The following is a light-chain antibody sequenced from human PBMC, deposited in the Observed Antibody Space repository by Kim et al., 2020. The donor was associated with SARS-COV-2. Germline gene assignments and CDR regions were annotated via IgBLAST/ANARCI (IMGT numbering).Light chain of an antibody. CDR2: GAS. V-gene: IGKV3-15*01. Sequence: EIVMTQSPATLSVSPGERATLSCRASQSISSNLGWYHQKPGQPPRLLIYGASTRATVIPTRFSGGGSGTEFTLTISSLQSEDFAVYCCQKYKDGPWTFGQETKVGIK. J-gene: IGKJ1*01. CDR1: QSISSN. CDR3: QKYKDGPWT.